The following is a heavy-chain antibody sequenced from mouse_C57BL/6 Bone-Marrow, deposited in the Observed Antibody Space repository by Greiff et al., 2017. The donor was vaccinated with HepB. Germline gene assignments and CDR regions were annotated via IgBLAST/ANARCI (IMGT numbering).Heavy chain of an antibody. D-gene: IGHD3-2*02. V-gene: IGHV2-2*01. CDR1: GFSLTSYG. J-gene: IGHJ3*01. CDR2: IWSGGST. Sequence: QVHVKQSGPGLVQPSQSLSITCTVSGFSLTSYGVHWVRQSPGKGLEWLGVIWSGGSTDYNAAFISRLSISKDNSKSQVFFKMNSLQADDTAIYYCARNRLAWFAYWGQGTLVTVSA. CDR3: ARNRLAWFAY.